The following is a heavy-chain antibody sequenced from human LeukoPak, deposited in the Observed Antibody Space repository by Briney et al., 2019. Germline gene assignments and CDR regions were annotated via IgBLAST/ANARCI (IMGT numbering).Heavy chain of an antibody. J-gene: IGHJ4*02. CDR1: GYTFTSYY. CDR3: ARGSSRDTALGYV. CDR2: INPNSGGT. Sequence: ASVKVSCKASGYTFTSYYMHWVRQAPGQGLEWMGWINPNSGGTNYAQKFQGRVTMTRDTSISTAYMELSSLRSDDTAVYFCARGSSRDTALGYVWGQGTLVTVSS. V-gene: IGHV1-2*02. D-gene: IGHD5-18*01.